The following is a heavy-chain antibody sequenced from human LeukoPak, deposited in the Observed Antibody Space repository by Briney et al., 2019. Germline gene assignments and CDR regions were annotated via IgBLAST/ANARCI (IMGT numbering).Heavy chain of an antibody. V-gene: IGHV5-51*01. D-gene: IGHD2-15*01. CDR1: GYSFTSYW. CDR2: IYPGDSDT. CDR3: ARGYCSGGSCYSRARAYYYYGMDV. Sequence: GESLKISCKGSGYSFTSYWIGWVRQMPGKGLEWMGIIYPGDSDTRYSPSFQGQVTISADKSISTAYLQWSSLKASDTAMYYCARGYCSGGSCYSRARAYYYYGMDVWGQGTTATVSS. J-gene: IGHJ6*02.